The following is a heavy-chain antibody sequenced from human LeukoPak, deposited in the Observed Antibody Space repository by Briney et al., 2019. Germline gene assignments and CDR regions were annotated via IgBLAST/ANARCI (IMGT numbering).Heavy chain of an antibody. CDR3: AKNSRIQLTDY. CDR1: GFTYSSYA. V-gene: IGHV3-23*01. CDR2: ISGSGGST. J-gene: IGHJ4*02. D-gene: IGHD5-18*01. Sequence: GGSLRLSCAASGFTYSSYAMSWVRQAPGKGLEWVSAISGSGGSTYYADSVKGRFTISRDNSKNTLYLQMNSLRAEDTAVDYCAKNSRIQLTDYWGQGTLVTVSS.